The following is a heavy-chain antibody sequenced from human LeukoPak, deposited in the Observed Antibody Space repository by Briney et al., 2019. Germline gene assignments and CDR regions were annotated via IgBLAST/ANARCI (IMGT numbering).Heavy chain of an antibody. CDR2: IYYSGST. D-gene: IGHD2-2*01. CDR3: AREKGYCSSTSCKSGNWFDP. CDR1: GGSFSGYY. V-gene: IGHV4-59*01. Sequence: SETLSLTCAVYGGSFSGYYWSWIRQPPGKGLEWIGYIYYSGSTNYNPSLKSRVTISVDTSKNQFSLKLSSVTAADTAVYYCAREKGYCSSTSCKSGNWFDPWGQGTLVTVSS. J-gene: IGHJ5*02.